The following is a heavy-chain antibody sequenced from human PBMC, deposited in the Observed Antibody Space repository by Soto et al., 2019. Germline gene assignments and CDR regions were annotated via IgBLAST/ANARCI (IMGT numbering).Heavy chain of an antibody. CDR3: ARDIRGYSRAFDY. Sequence: QVQLQESGPGLVKPSETLSLTCTVSGDSVSSDNYYWTWIRHPPGKGLEWIGYIYSSGSTNYNPSLTIRVTISLDTSTNQVSLKLTSVTAADTAVYYCARDIRGYSRAFDYWGQGALVTDSS. J-gene: IGHJ4*02. V-gene: IGHV4-61*01. CDR1: GDSVSSDNYY. CDR2: IYSSGST. D-gene: IGHD5-18*01.